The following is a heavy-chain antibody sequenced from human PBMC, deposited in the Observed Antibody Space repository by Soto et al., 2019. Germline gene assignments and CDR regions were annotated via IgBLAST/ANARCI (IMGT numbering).Heavy chain of an antibody. CDR2: IYHSGST. J-gene: IGHJ4*02. Sequence: QLQLQESGSGLVKPSQTLSLTCAVSGGSISSGGYSWSWIRQPPGKGLEWIGYIYHSGSTYYNPSRKSRVTISVDRSKNQVSLKLGSVTAADTAVYSCAAGGGLPRYYWGQGTLVTVSS. V-gene: IGHV4-30-2*01. D-gene: IGHD5-12*01. CDR1: GGSISSGGYS. CDR3: AAGGGLPRYY.